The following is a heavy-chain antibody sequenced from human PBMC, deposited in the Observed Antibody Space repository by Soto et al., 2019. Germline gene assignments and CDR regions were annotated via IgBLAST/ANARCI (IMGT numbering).Heavy chain of an antibody. CDR1: GFSFSISP. D-gene: IGHD7-27*01. CDR3: ARDPKTSGGQHWAFNYFDT. Sequence: QVQLVESGGGVVQPGRSLRLSCAASGFSFSISPMHWVRQAPGKGPEWVALISYDGTNKFYADSVKGRFTISRDNSTSTLYLQVDSLRTEDAALYSCARDPKTSGGQHWAFNYFDTWGQGTLVTVSS. CDR2: ISYDGTNK. V-gene: IGHV3-30-3*01. J-gene: IGHJ5*02.